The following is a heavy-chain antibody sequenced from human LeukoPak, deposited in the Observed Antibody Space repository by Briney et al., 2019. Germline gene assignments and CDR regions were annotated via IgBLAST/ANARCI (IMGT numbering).Heavy chain of an antibody. V-gene: IGHV4-38-2*02. CDR3: ARGGYVIAVAG. D-gene: IGHD6-19*01. J-gene: IGHJ4*02. CDR1: GYSISSGYY. Sequence: SETLSLTCTVSGYSISSGYYWAWMRQPPGKGLEWIGSINHSGSTNYNPSLKSRVTISVDTSKNQFSLKLSSVTAADTAVYYCARGGYVIAVAGWGQGTLVTVSS. CDR2: INHSGST.